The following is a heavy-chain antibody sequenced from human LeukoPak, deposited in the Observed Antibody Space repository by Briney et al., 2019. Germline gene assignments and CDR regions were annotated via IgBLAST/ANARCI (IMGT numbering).Heavy chain of an antibody. V-gene: IGHV3-30*02. CDR3: AKASGYCSSTSCYLFNYYYMDV. CDR1: GFTFSSYG. J-gene: IGHJ6*03. D-gene: IGHD2-2*01. CDR2: IRYDGSNK. Sequence: GGSLRLSCAASGFTFSSYGMHWVRQAPGKGLEWVAFIRYDGSNKYYADSVKGRFTISRDNSKNTLYLQMNSLRAEDTAVYYCAKASGYCSSTSCYLFNYYYMDVWGKGTTVIVSS.